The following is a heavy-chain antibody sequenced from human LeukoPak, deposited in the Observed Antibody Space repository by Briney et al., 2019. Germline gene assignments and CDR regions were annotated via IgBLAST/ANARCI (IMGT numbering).Heavy chain of an antibody. Sequence: ASVKVSCKASEYTFTSYYMHWVRQAPGQGLEWMGIINPSGGSTSYAQKFQGRVTMTRDTSTSTVYMELSSLRSEDTAVYYCARTYYDFWSGYLFNPRNNWFDPWGQGTLVTVSS. V-gene: IGHV1-46*01. CDR1: EYTFTSYY. CDR3: ARTYYDFWSGYLFNPRNNWFDP. J-gene: IGHJ5*02. CDR2: INPSGGST. D-gene: IGHD3-3*01.